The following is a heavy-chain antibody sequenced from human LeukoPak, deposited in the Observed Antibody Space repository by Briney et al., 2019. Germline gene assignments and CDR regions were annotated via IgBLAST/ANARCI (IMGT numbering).Heavy chain of an antibody. J-gene: IGHJ5*02. CDR2: IYYSGST. Sequence: PSETLSLTCTVSGGSISSYYWSWIRQPPGKGLEWIGYIYYSGSTNYNPSLKSRATISVDTSKNQFSLKLSSVTAADTAVYYCARDRNWFDPWGQGTLVTVSS. CDR3: ARDRNWFDP. V-gene: IGHV4-59*01. CDR1: GGSISSYY.